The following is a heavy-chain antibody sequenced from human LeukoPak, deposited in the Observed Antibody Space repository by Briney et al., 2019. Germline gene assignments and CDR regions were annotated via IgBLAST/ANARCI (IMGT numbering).Heavy chain of an antibody. Sequence: ASVKVSCKAPGYTFTTYGISWERQTPGQGLEWMGWISAYNGNTNYAQKLQGRVTMTTDTSTSTAYMELRSLRSDDTAVYYCARDRSCDYWGQGTLVTVSS. CDR3: ARDRSCDY. CDR2: ISAYNGNT. V-gene: IGHV1-18*01. CDR1: GYTFTTYG. J-gene: IGHJ4*02. D-gene: IGHD2-15*01.